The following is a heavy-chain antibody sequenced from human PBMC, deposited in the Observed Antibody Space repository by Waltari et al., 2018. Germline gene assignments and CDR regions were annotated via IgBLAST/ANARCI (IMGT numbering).Heavy chain of an antibody. Sequence: EVQLLESGGGLVQPGGSLRLSCAASGFTFSSYAMSWVRQAPGKGLEWVSVIYSGGSTYYADSVEGRFTISRDNSKNTLYLQMNSLRAEDTAVYYCAKRRYGDYDYWGQGTLVTVSS. J-gene: IGHJ4*02. CDR3: AKRRYGDYDY. CDR2: IYSGGST. V-gene: IGHV3-23*03. CDR1: GFTFSSYA. D-gene: IGHD4-17*01.